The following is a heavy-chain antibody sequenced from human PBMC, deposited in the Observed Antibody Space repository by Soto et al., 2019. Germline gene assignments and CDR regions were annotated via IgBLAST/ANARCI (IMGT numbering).Heavy chain of an antibody. CDR2: ISAYNGNT. CDR3: ARDLARSWDDYYYYYYMDV. J-gene: IGHJ6*03. CDR1: GYTFTSYG. V-gene: IGHV1-18*01. Sequence: QVQLVQSGAEVKKPGASVKVSCKASGYTFTSYGISWVRQDPGQGLEWMGWISAYNGNTNYAQKLQGRVTMTTDTSTSTAYMELRSLRSDDTAVYYCARDLARSWDDYYYYYYMDVWGKGTTVTVSS. D-gene: IGHD6-13*01.